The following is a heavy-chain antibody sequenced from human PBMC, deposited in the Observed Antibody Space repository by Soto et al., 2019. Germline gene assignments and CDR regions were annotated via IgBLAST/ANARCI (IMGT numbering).Heavy chain of an antibody. CDR3: ARDTPAKGSYFDY. Sequence: LSLTCAISGDSVSSNSVAWNWIRQSPSRGLEWLGRTYYKSKWYNDYAVSVKSRITINPDTSKNQFSLQLNSVTPEDTAVYYCARDTPAKGSYFDYWGQGTLVTVSS. D-gene: IGHD1-26*01. V-gene: IGHV6-1*01. CDR2: TYYKSKWYN. CDR1: GDSVSSNSVA. J-gene: IGHJ4*02.